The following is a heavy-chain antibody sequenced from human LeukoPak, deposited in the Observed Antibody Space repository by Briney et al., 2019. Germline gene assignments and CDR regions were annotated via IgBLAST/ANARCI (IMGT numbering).Heavy chain of an antibody. CDR2: ITSSGTYI. J-gene: IGHJ4*02. CDR3: ARDRNTDFWSGYYTNYFDY. Sequence: GGSLKLSCATSGFTFNNYNMNWVRQAPGRALEWVSSITSSGTYIFYADSVKGRFTISRDNAKNSLYLQMNSLGPEDTAVYYCARDRNTDFWSGYYTNYFDYWGQGTLVTVSS. CDR1: GFTFNNYN. D-gene: IGHD3-3*01. V-gene: IGHV3-21*01.